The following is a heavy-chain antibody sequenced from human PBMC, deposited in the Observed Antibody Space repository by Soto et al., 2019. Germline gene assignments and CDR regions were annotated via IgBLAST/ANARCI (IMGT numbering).Heavy chain of an antibody. V-gene: IGHV4-30-4*01. CDR2: IYSSGIT. CDR3: ARARCDGTWYRYYFDQ. D-gene: IGHD6-13*01. CDR1: GGSMSRGDYY. Sequence: QVQLQESGPGLVKPSQTLSLTCNVTGGSMSRGDYYWSWIRQPPGKGLEWIGYIYSSGITYYNPSLKSPLTTSVDTSKNHFSPNLGSVTAADTAVYYWARARCDGTWYRYYFDQWGQGTLVTVSS. J-gene: IGHJ4*02.